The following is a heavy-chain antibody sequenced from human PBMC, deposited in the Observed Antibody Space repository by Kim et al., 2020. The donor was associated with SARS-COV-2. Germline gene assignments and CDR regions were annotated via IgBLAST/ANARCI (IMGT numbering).Heavy chain of an antibody. V-gene: IGHV3-48*02. CDR1: GFTFSSYS. CDR3: ARDHLLRGSYYPDGWFDP. D-gene: IGHD1-26*01. CDR2: ISSSSSTI. J-gene: IGHJ5*02. Sequence: GGSLRLSCAASGFTFSSYSMNWVRQAPGKGLEWVSYISSSSSTIYYADSVKGRFTISRDNAKNSLYLQMNSLRDEDTAVYYCARDHLLRGSYYPDGWFDPWGQGTLVTVSS.